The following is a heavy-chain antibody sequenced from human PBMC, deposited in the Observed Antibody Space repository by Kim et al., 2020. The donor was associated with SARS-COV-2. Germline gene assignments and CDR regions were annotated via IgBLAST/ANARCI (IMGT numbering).Heavy chain of an antibody. J-gene: IGHJ5*01. CDR2: INAGNGNT. D-gene: IGHD6-19*01. CDR3: ARGRYSSGWYEF. Sequence: ASVKVSCKASGYTFTSYAMHWVRQAPGQRLEWMGWINAGNGNTKYSQKFQGRVTITRDTSASTAYMELSSLRSEDTAVYYCARGRYSSGWYEFWGQGTLVTVSS. CDR1: GYTFTSYA. V-gene: IGHV1-3*01.